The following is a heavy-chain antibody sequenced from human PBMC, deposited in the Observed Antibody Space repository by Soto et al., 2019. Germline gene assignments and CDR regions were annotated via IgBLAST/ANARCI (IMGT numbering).Heavy chain of an antibody. CDR3: ARAGYGTLFDS. D-gene: IGHD5-18*01. Sequence: EVQLVESGGGVVQPGGSLKLACVASGFTLISHWMHWVRQSPGKGLVWVSRINSDGGSTDYADSVKGRFTTSRDNAKNTLYLPITRLGAEDSGVYFCARAGYGTLFDSWGQGVLVTVSS. CDR1: GFTLISHW. J-gene: IGHJ4*02. CDR2: INSDGGST. V-gene: IGHV3-74*01.